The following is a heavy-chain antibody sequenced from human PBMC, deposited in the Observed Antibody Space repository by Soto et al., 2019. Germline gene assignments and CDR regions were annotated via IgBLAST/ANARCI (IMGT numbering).Heavy chain of an antibody. D-gene: IGHD3-9*01. J-gene: IGHJ4*02. Sequence: GGSLRLSCAASGLTFSSYAMSWVRQAPGKGLEWVSAISGSGGSTYYADSVKGRFTISRDNSKNTLYLQMNSLRAEDTAVYYCAKDPVLRYFGYFDYWGQGTLVTVSS. CDR2: ISGSGGST. CDR1: GLTFSSYA. CDR3: AKDPVLRYFGYFDY. V-gene: IGHV3-23*01.